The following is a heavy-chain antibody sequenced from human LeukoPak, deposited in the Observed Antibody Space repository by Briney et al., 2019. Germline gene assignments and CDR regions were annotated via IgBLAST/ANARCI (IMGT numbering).Heavy chain of an antibody. CDR2: IKQDGSQK. D-gene: IGHD6-6*01. J-gene: IGHJ4*02. Sequence: PGGSLRLSCAASGFTFSSYGMHWVRQAPGKGLEWVANIKQDGSQKSYVDSVKGRFTISRDNANNLLYLQMNSLRAEDTAVYYCARESFAARWDWGQGTLVTVSS. CDR3: ARESFAARWD. CDR1: GFTFSSYG. V-gene: IGHV3-7*01.